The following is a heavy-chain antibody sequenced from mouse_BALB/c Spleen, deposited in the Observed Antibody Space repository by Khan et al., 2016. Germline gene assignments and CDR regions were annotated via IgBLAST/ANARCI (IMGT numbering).Heavy chain of an antibody. D-gene: IGHD3-1*01. CDR2: IHTGTGEP. CDR3: ARTARATFAY. V-gene: IGHV9-3*02. CDR1: GYTFTNYG. Sequence: QIQLVQSGPELKKPGETVKISCKASGYTFTNYGMNWVKQAPGKGLKWMGWIHTGTGEPTYAEEFKGGVGFSLETSASTAYLKIINIKSDDTATYFCARTARATFAYWGQGTLVTVSA. J-gene: IGHJ3*01.